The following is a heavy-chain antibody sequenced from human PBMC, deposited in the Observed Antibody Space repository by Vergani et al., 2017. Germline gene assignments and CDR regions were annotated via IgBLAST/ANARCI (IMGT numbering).Heavy chain of an antibody. CDR3: AKGQEVRGVMIY. V-gene: IGHV3-23*04. CDR2: ISGSGGST. Sequence: VQLVESGGGVVQPGRSLRLSCAASGFTFSSYAMSWVRQAPGKGLEWVSAISGSGGSTYYADSVKGRFTISRDNSKNTLYLQMNSLRAEDTAVYYCAKGQEVRGVMIYWGQGTLVTVSS. CDR1: GFTFSSYA. D-gene: IGHD3-10*01. J-gene: IGHJ4*02.